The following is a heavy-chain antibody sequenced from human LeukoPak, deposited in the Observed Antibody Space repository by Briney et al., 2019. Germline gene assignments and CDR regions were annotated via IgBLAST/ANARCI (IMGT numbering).Heavy chain of an antibody. V-gene: IGHV4-34*01. CDR1: GGSFSGYY. CDR2: INHSGST. Sequence: SETLSLTCAVYGGSFSGYYWSWIRQPPGKGLERIGEINHSGSTNYNPSLKSRVTISVDTSKNQFSLKLSSVTAADTAVYYCARSSGYYSYWGQGTLVTVSS. D-gene: IGHD3-22*01. CDR3: ARSSGYYSY. J-gene: IGHJ4*02.